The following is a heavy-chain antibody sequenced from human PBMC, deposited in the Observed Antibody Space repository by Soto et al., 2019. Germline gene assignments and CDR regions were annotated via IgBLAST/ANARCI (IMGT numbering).Heavy chain of an antibody. CDR2: LYSGGAGS. CDR3: TRDVAGGARFVRFDY. J-gene: IGHJ4*02. CDR1: GLSVSSNH. Sequence: SGGSLRLSCAASGLSVSSNHMSWVRQAPGKGLEWVSLLYSGGAGSYYADSVKGRFTVSSDSSKNTLYLHMHSLRVEDTAVYYCTRDVAGGARFVRFDYWGQGTQVTVSS. V-gene: IGHV3-53*01. D-gene: IGHD6-6*01.